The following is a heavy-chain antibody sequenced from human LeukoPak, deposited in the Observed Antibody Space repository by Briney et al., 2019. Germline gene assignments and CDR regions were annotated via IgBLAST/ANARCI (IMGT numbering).Heavy chain of an antibody. D-gene: IGHD6-13*01. CDR1: GGSISSYY. V-gene: IGHV3-11*01. CDR2: ISSSGSTI. CDR3: ARRSASSSWYGGNFDY. J-gene: IGHJ4*02. Sequence: LSLTCTVSGGSISSYYMSWIRQAPGKGLEWVSYISSSGSTIYYADSVKGRFTISRDNAKNSLYLQMNSLRAEDTAVYYCARRSASSSWYGGNFDYWGQGTLVTVSS.